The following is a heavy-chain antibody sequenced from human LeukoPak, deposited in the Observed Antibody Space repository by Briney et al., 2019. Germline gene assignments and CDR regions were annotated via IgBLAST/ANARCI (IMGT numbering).Heavy chain of an antibody. CDR3: ARDESDYFFDY. J-gene: IGHJ4*02. V-gene: IGHV3-30-3*01. D-gene: IGHD2-21*02. CDR2: ISYDGSNK. CDR1: GFTFSSYA. Sequence: GGSLRLSCAASGFTFSSYAMHWVRQAPGKGLEWVAVISYDGSNKYYADSVKGRFTIPRDNSKNTLYLQMNSLRAEDTAVYYCARDESDYFFDYWGQGTLVTVSS.